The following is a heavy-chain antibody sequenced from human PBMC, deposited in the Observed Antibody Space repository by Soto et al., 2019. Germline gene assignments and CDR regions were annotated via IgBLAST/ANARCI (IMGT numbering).Heavy chain of an antibody. D-gene: IGHD6-13*01. Sequence: QVQMVQSGAEVKKPGASVKVSCKASGYTFTSYDINWVRQATGQGLEWMGWMNPNSGNTGYAQKFQGRVTMTRNTSISTAYMELSSLRSEDTAVYYCASSNLGSSSSWQSNDYWGHGTLDTVSS. CDR1: GYTFTSYD. J-gene: IGHJ4*01. V-gene: IGHV1-8*01. CDR3: ASSNLGSSSSWQSNDY. CDR2: MNPNSGNT.